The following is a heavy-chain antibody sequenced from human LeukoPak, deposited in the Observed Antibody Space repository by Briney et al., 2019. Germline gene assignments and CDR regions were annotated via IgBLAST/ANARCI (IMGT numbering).Heavy chain of an antibody. Sequence: GASVKVSCKASGYRFSNFGITWVRQAPGQGLEWMGWTSPYDDNPEYAKKFQGRVTMTTDTSTSTAYMELRSLRPDGTAMYYCAKVDPPIIAGARGDAFEIWGQGTLVTVSS. V-gene: IGHV1-18*01. CDR3: AKVDPPIIAGARGDAFEI. D-gene: IGHD1-26*01. J-gene: IGHJ3*02. CDR2: TSPYDDNP. CDR1: GYRFSNFG.